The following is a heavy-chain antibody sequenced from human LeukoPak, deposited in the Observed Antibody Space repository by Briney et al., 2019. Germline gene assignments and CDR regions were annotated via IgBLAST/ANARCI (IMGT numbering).Heavy chain of an antibody. J-gene: IGHJ4*02. V-gene: IGHV1-69*13. CDR3: ARGEMATFDY. D-gene: IGHD5-24*01. Sequence: SVKVSCKASGGTFSSYAISWVRQAPGEGLEWMGGIIPIFGTANYAQKFQGRVTITADESTSTAYVELSSLRSEDTAVYYCARGEMATFDYWGQGTLVTVSS. CDR1: GGTFSSYA. CDR2: IIPIFGTA.